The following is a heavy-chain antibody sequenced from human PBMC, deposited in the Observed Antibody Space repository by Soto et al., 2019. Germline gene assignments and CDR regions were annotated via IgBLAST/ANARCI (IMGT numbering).Heavy chain of an antibody. CDR3: ARERGGYRYGDS. CDR2: VNIYRGTT. J-gene: IGHJ4*02. D-gene: IGHD5-18*01. V-gene: IGHV1-18*01. CDR1: GYTFSDYG. Sequence: QVQLVQSGAEVQKPGASVRVSCKPSGYTFSDYGISWVRQAPGQGLERMGWVNIYRGTTNYAQQFQGRVTMTTDTSTTTAYLDLTSLTSDDTAVYYCARERGGYRYGDSGGQGTRVTVSS.